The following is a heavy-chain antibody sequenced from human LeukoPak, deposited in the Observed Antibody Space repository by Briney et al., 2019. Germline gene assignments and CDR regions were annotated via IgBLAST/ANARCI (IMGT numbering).Heavy chain of an antibody. CDR2: IRYDGSNK. CDR3: AKDISGLGREIDS. J-gene: IGHJ4*02. Sequence: GGSLRLSCAASGFTFSSYGMHWVRQAPGKGLEWVAFIRYDGSNKYYADSVKGRFTISRDNPKNTLYLQMNSLRAEDTAVSYCAKDISGLGREIDSWGQGTLVTVSS. D-gene: IGHD3-10*01. CDR1: GFTFSSYG. V-gene: IGHV3-30*02.